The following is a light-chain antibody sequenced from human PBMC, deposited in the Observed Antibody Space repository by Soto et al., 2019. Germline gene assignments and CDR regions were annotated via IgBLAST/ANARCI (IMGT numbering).Light chain of an antibody. CDR2: DVS. CDR3: SSYTTTSTYV. CDR1: SSDVGSYNR. Sequence: QSVLTQPPSVSGSPGQSVAISCTGTSSDVGSYNRVSWYQQPPGTAPKLMIYDVSDRPSGVPDRFSGSKSGNTASLTISGLQAEDEADYYCSSYTTTSTYVFGTGPRSPS. J-gene: IGLJ1*01. V-gene: IGLV2-18*02.